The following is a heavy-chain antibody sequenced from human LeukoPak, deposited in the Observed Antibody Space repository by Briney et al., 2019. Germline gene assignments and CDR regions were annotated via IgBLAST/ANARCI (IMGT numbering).Heavy chain of an antibody. CDR3: ARPSLNSGSYFDY. CDR1: GFTFSTYW. CDR2: IKQDESEE. D-gene: IGHD1-26*01. Sequence: HPGGSLRLSCAASGFTFSTYWMSWVRQTPEKGLEWVANIKQDESEEYYVDSVKGRFTIPRDNARNSLYLQMNSLRAEDTAVYYCARPSLNSGSYFDYWGQGILVTVSS. J-gene: IGHJ4*02. V-gene: IGHV3-7*01.